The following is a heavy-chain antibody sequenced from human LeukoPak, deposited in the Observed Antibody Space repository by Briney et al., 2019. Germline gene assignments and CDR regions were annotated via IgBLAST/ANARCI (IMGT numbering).Heavy chain of an antibody. V-gene: IGHV3-66*01. D-gene: IGHD1-14*01. CDR2: IYAGDST. Sequence: PGGSLRLSCAASGLSVRENSINWVRQAPGKGLEWVSVIYAGDSTYYADSLKGRFTISSDKSKNTVYLQMNSLRAGDTAVYYCATDRRNLDAFDIWGQGTTVTVSS. CDR3: ATDRRNLDAFDI. J-gene: IGHJ3*02. CDR1: GLSVRENS.